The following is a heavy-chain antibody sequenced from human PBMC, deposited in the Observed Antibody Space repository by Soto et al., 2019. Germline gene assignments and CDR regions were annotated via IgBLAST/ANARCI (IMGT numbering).Heavy chain of an antibody. J-gene: IGHJ2*01. CDR2: ISSSSSTI. V-gene: IGHV3-48*01. Sequence: EVQLVESGGGLVQPGGSLRLSCAASGFTFSSYSMNWVRQAPGKGLEWVSDISSSSSTIYYADSVKGRFTISRDNAKNSLYLQMNSLRAEDTAVYYCARIAVAGHYWYCDLWGRVTLVTVSS. CDR1: GFTFSSYS. D-gene: IGHD6-19*01. CDR3: ARIAVAGHYWYCDL.